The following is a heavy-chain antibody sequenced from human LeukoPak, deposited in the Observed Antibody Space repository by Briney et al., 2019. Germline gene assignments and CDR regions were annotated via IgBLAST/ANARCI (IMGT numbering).Heavy chain of an antibody. Sequence: GGSLRLSCAASVFTFSDYWMVWVRQAPGQGLVWVSRILSDGSSTSYADSVKGRFTISRDIAKNTLYLQMNSLRAEDTAVYYCARVRITRANWFDPWGQGTLVTVSS. V-gene: IGHV3-74*01. CDR3: ARVRITRANWFDP. CDR2: ILSDGSST. D-gene: IGHD2-2*01. CDR1: VFTFSDYW. J-gene: IGHJ5*02.